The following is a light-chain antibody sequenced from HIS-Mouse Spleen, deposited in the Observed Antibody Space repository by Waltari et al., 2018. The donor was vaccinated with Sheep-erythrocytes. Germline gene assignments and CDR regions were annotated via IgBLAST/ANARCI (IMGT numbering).Light chain of an antibody. J-gene: IGLJ1*01. V-gene: IGLV2-11*01. CDR3: CSYAGSYNHV. CDR2: DVS. CDR1: SSDVACYNY. Sequence: QSALTQPRSVSGSPGQSVTIPCPGTSSDVACYNYVSWYQQHPGKAPKLMIYDVSKRPSGVPDRFSGSKSGNTASLTISGLQAEDEADYYCCSYAGSYNHVFATGTKVTVL.